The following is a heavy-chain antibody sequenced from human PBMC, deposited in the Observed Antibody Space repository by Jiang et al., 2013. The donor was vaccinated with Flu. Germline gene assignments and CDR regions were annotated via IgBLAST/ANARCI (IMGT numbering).Heavy chain of an antibody. Sequence: VSTKSAAWTWIRQSPSRGLEWLGRTFYRSKWKTDYPESLRGRVIIYSDTSRNQFSLKLTSVTAADTAVYYCARDETWSEGVTFDPWGQGTLVTVSS. CDR1: VSTKSAA. CDR2: TFYRSKWKT. J-gene: IGHJ5*02. D-gene: IGHD2-21*02. V-gene: IGHV6-1*01. CDR3: ARDETWSEGVTFDP.